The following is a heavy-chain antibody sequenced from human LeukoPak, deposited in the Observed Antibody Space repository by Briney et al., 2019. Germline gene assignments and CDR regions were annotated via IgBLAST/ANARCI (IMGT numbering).Heavy chain of an antibody. D-gene: IGHD2-2*01. Sequence: ASVKVSCKASGYTFISNYAMNWVRQAPGQGLEWMGWISAYNGNTNYAQKLQGRVTMTTDTSTSIAYMELRSLRSDDTAVYYCARDLPRYCSSTSCYEYWGQGTLVTVSS. CDR3: ARDLPRYCSSTSCYEY. CDR1: GYTFISNYA. CDR2: ISAYNGNT. V-gene: IGHV1-18*01. J-gene: IGHJ4*02.